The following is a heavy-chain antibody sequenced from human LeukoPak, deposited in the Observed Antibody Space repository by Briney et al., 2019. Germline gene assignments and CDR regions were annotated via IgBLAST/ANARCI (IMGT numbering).Heavy chain of an antibody. Sequence: PSETLSLTCAVYGESFSGHFWIWIRQPPGEGLEWIGEINHSGSANYNPSLKSRVTISVDTSKNQFSLRVNSATAADTAVYDCARGGRGVPAARRFKGGNWFDSWGQGTLVTVFS. CDR1: GESFSGHF. CDR3: ARGGRGVPAARRFKGGNWFDS. J-gene: IGHJ5*01. D-gene: IGHD2-2*01. CDR2: INHSGSA. V-gene: IGHV4-34*01.